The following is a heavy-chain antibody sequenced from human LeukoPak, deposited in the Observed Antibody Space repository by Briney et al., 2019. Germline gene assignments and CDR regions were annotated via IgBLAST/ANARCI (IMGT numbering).Heavy chain of an antibody. CDR1: GGSISSSSYY. V-gene: IGHV4-39*07. Sequence: SETLSLTCTVSGGSISSSSYYWGWIRQPPGKGLEWIGSIYYSGSTYYNPSLKSRVTISVDTSKNQFSLNLSSVTAADTAVYYCARDKRHYYDSTGYNYMDVWGKGTTVTVSS. CDR2: IYYSGST. CDR3: ARDKRHYYDSTGYNYMDV. D-gene: IGHD3-22*01. J-gene: IGHJ6*03.